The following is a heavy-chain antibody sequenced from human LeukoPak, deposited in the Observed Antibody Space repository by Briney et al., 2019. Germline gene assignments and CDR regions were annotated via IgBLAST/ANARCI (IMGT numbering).Heavy chain of an antibody. Sequence: GGSLRLSCAASGFTFSDYGMSWVRQTPGKGLEWVAGINSNGGSTGYAVSVRGRFIISRDDADNSLHLHMHSLRAEDTAFYYCVRSFNTYGYPTGYWGQETLVTVSS. CDR1: GFTFSDYG. V-gene: IGHV3-20*04. J-gene: IGHJ4*02. D-gene: IGHD5-18*01. CDR2: INSNGGST. CDR3: VRSFNTYGYPTGY.